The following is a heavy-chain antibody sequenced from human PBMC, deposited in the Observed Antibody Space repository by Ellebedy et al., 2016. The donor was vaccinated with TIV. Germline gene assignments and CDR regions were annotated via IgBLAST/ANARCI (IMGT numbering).Heavy chain of an antibody. V-gene: IGHV3-7*01. CDR3: ARAPAEGTFDY. D-gene: IGHD1-1*01. J-gene: IGHJ4*02. CDR2: IKQDGSEK. CDR1: GFTFSSYW. Sequence: GGSLRLSXAASGFTFSSYWMSWVRQPSGKGLEWVANIKQDGSEKHYVDSVKGRFTISRDNAKNSLYLQMNSLRGEDTAMYYCARAPAEGTFDYWGRGTLVTVSS.